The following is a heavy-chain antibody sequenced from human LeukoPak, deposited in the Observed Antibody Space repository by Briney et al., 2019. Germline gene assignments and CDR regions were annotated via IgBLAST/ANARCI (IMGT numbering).Heavy chain of an antibody. V-gene: IGHV1-2*02. CDR3: ARPPRRYCSGGSCYFDY. CDR2: INPNSGGT. CDR1: GYTFTGYY. Sequence: ASVKVSCKASGYTFTGYYMHWVRQAPGQGLEWMGWINPNSGGTNYAQKFQGRVTMTRDTSISTAYMELSRLRSDDTAVYYCARPPRRYCSGGSCYFDYWGQGTLVTVSS. J-gene: IGHJ4*02. D-gene: IGHD2-15*01.